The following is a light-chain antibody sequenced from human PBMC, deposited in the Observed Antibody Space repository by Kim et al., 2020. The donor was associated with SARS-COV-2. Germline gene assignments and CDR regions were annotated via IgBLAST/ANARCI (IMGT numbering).Light chain of an antibody. CDR2: DES. J-gene: IGKJ1*01. CDR1: RGVGSN. CDR3: QQYHNWRT. V-gene: IGKV3-15*01. Sequence: SVSPRERATLSCRASRGVGSNLAWYQQEPGQAPRRLFYDESTRATGVPVRFSGSGSGTEFTLTISSLQSDDSAVYYCQQYHNWRTFGQGTKVDIK.